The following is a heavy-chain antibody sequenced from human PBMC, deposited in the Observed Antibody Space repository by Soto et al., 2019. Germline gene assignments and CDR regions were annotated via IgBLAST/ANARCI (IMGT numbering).Heavy chain of an antibody. D-gene: IGHD6-13*01. Sequence: SVKVSCKASGGTFSSYTISWVRQAPGQGLEWMGRIIPILGIANYAQKFQGRVTITADKSTSTAYMELSSLRSEDTAVYYCARDQRIAAAGTVNYYYYGMDVWGQGTTVTVSS. CDR2: IIPILGIA. J-gene: IGHJ6*02. V-gene: IGHV1-69*04. CDR1: GGTFSSYT. CDR3: ARDQRIAAAGTVNYYYYGMDV.